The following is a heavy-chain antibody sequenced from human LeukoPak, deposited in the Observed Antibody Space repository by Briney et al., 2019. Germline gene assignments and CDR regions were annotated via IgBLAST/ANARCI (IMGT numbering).Heavy chain of an antibody. CDR3: ARDSAGNDY. Sequence: GSLRLSCAAAGFSFNEYAMHWVRQAPGKGLEWVAAIWRDGSNKYYADSVKGRFTVSRDNPKNTLNLQMDSLRVEDTAMYYCARDSAGNDYWGQGTLVTVSS. CDR2: IWRDGSNK. D-gene: IGHD6-13*01. CDR1: GFSFNEYA. J-gene: IGHJ4*02. V-gene: IGHV3-33*08.